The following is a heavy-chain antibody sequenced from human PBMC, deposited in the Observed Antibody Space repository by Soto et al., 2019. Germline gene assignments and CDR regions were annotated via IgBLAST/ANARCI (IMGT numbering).Heavy chain of an antibody. CDR3: AKYVGVSNRWYLDY. CDR2: ISYDGRNK. J-gene: IGHJ4*02. Sequence: QVQLVESGGGVVQPGRSLRLSCAASGFSFSSYGMHWVRQAPGTGLKWVAVISYDGRNKYYADSVKGRFTISRDNSKSTLYLQMNSLRAEDTAVYYCAKYVGVSNRWYLDYWGQGTLVTVSA. CDR1: GFSFSSYG. V-gene: IGHV3-30*18. D-gene: IGHD2-2*01.